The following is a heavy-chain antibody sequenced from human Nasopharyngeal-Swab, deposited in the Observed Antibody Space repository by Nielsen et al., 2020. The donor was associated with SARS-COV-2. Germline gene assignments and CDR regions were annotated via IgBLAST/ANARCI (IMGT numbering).Heavy chain of an antibody. CDR3: VHSSSWYGIGYFDL. J-gene: IGHJ2*01. CDR1: GGSISSYY. V-gene: IGHV4-59*08. D-gene: IGHD6-13*01. CDR2: IYYNGST. Sequence: SETLSLTCTISGGSISSYYWSWIRQPPGKGLEWIGYIYYNGSTNYNPSLKSRVTISVDTSKNQFSLKLSSVTAADTAVYYCVHSSSWYGIGYFDLWGRGTLVTVSS.